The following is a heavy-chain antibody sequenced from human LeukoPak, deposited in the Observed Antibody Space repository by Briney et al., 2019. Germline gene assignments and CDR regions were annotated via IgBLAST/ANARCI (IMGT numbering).Heavy chain of an antibody. V-gene: IGHV1-2*02. Sequence: ASVKVSCKASGYTFTGYYMHWVRQAPGQGLEWMGWINPNSGGTNYAQKLQGRVTMTTDTSTSTAYMELRSLRSDDTAVYYCARGGWFGESVVDYWGQGTLVTVTS. D-gene: IGHD3-10*01. J-gene: IGHJ4*02. CDR2: INPNSGGT. CDR3: ARGGWFGESVVDY. CDR1: GYTFTGYY.